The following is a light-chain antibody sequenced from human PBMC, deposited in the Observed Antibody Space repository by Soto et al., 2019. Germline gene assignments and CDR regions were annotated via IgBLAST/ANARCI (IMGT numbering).Light chain of an antibody. CDR3: QQLNSFPIL. CDR1: QGIANF. J-gene: IGKJ3*01. Sequence: QLTQSPSSLSASVGDRVTISCRASQGIANFLAWYQQKPGKAPKLLIYGASTLQSGVPSRFSGSGSGTDFTLTISSLQPVDFATYYCQQLNSFPILFGPGTKVDIK. CDR2: GAS. V-gene: IGKV1-9*01.